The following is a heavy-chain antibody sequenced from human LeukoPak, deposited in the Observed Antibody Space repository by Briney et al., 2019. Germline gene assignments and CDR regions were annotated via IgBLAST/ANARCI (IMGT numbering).Heavy chain of an antibody. J-gene: IGHJ4*02. V-gene: IGHV3-23*01. D-gene: IGHD2-21*01. CDR1: GFIFDDYA. CDR3: VREGYFVFDF. Sequence: GGSLRLSCAVSGFIFDDYAMSWVRQAPGKELEWVSLINGSGDATKYADSVMGRFTISRDNSKNTLSLQMSRLRAEDTAVYYCVREGYFVFDFWGQGALVTVSS. CDR2: INGSGDAT.